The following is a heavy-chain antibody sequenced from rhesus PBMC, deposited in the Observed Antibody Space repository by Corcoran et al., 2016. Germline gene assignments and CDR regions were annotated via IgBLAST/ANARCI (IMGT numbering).Heavy chain of an antibody. Sequence: QVQLQESGPGLVKPSETLSLTCAVSGGSISSNFWSWIRQPPGKGLEWIGYMYGSSGSTYQNPSLKRRVPISTDTSKNQFSLKLSSVTAADTAVYYCARGVWGDYYDYWGQGVLVTVSS. CDR3: ARGVWGDYYDY. V-gene: IGHV4-160*01. J-gene: IGHJ4*01. CDR2: MYGSSGST. D-gene: IGHD3-34*01. CDR1: GGSISSNF.